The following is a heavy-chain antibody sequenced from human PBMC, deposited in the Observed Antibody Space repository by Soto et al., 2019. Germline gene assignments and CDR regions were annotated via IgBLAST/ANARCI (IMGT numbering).Heavy chain of an antibody. CDR3: AREYSSSSPRYYYYYMDA. V-gene: IGHV1-69*05. J-gene: IGHJ6*03. D-gene: IGHD6-6*01. CDR2: IIPIFGTA. Sequence: SVKVSCKASGGTFSSYAISWVRQAPGQGLEWMGGIIPIFGTANYAQKFQGRVTMTRNNSISTAYMELSSLRSEDTAVYYCAREYSSSSPRYYYYYMDAWGKGTTVTVSS. CDR1: GGTFSSYA.